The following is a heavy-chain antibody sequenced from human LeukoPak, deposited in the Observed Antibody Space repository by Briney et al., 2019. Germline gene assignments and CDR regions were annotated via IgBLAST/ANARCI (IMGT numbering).Heavy chain of an antibody. CDR3: ARGPIGSLGMDV. J-gene: IGHJ6*02. D-gene: IGHD3-22*01. CDR1: GGSFSGYY. V-gene: IGHV4-34*01. CDR2: INHSGST. Sequence: SETLSLTCAVYGGSFSGYYWSWIRQPPGKGLEWIGEINHSGSTNYNPTLKSRVTISVDTSKNQFSLTLSSVTAADTAVYYCARGPIGSLGMDVWGQGTTVTVSS.